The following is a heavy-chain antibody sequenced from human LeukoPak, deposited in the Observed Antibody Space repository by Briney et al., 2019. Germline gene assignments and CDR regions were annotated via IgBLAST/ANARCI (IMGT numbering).Heavy chain of an antibody. J-gene: IGHJ1*01. Sequence: SETLSLTCTVAGDSMNEYYWSWVRQPPGQGLEWLGYVYYSGSTTYNPSLKSRVNITIDTSKNQFSLTLTSVTAADTAMYYCARNAGKYYRYFQHWGQGTVVSVSS. V-gene: IGHV4-59*01. CDR1: GDSMNEYY. CDR2: VYYSGST. CDR3: ARNAGKYYRYFQH. D-gene: IGHD2/OR15-2a*01.